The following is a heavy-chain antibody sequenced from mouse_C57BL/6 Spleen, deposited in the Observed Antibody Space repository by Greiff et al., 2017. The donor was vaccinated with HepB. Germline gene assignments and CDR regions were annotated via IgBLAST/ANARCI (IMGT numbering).Heavy chain of an antibody. Sequence: EVQLKESGPGLVKPSQSLSLTCSVTGYSITSGYYWNWIRQFPGNKLEWMGYISYDGSNNYNPSLKNRISITRDTSKNQFFLKLNSVTTEDTATYYCARGAPYLCEGYALDYWGQGTSVTVSS. CDR2: ISYDGSN. J-gene: IGHJ4*01. CDR1: GYSITSGYY. D-gene: IGHD5-5*01. CDR3: ARGAPYLCEGYALDY. V-gene: IGHV3-6*01.